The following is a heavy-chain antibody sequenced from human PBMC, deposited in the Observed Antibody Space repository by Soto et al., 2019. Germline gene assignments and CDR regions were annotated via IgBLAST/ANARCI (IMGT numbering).Heavy chain of an antibody. D-gene: IGHD3-10*01. Sequence: QVQLVQSGAEVKKPGASVKVSCKASGYTFTSYGISWVRQAPGQGLEWMGWINVYNGNTNYAQKLQGRVTMTTDTPTSTAYPDLCCLRSDDPAVYFCASVTSCGEYDYWGQGTVVPVSS. CDR1: GYTFTSYG. CDR3: ASVTSCGEYDY. J-gene: IGHJ4*02. CDR2: INVYNGNT. V-gene: IGHV1-18*01.